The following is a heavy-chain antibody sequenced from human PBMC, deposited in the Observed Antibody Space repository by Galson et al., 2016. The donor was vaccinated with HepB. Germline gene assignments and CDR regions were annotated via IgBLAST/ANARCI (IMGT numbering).Heavy chain of an antibody. CDR3: AREGSGSVAGPRWFDP. D-gene: IGHD6-19*01. CDR1: GYTFTSYA. J-gene: IGHJ5*02. CDR2: ITTNKGNGKT. Sequence: SVKVSCKASGYTFTSYALSWVRQAPGQGLEWMGGITTNKGNGKTYYAQRFQGRVTMTTDTPTSTAYMELRSLRSDDTAVYYCAREGSGSVAGPRWFDPWGQGTLVTVSS. V-gene: IGHV1-18*01.